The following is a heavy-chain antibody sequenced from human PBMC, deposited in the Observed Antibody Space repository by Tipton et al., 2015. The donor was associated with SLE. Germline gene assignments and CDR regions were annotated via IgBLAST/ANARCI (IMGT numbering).Heavy chain of an antibody. D-gene: IGHD5-18*01. CDR3: AREATWIQLWFYDF. CDR1: GGSLSSNY. Sequence: TLSLTCTVSGGSLSSNYWSWIRQPAGKGLEWIGRIYTSGSTNYNPSLKSRVTISVDTSKNQFSLRLSSVTAADTAVYFCAREATWIQLWFYDFWGQGTLVTVSS. J-gene: IGHJ4*02. V-gene: IGHV4-4*07. CDR2: IYTSGST.